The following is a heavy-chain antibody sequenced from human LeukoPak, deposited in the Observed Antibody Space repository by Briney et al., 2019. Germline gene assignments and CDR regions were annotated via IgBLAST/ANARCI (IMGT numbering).Heavy chain of an antibody. Sequence: GGSLSLSCAASGFTFDDYAMHWVRQAPGKGLEWVSGISWNSGSIGYADSVKGRFTISRDNAKNSLYLQMNSLRAEDTALYYCAKAPGSGSYSSPSAGYFDYWGQGTLVTVSS. CDR3: AKAPGSGSYSSPSAGYFDY. D-gene: IGHD3-10*01. CDR1: GFTFDDYA. J-gene: IGHJ4*02. V-gene: IGHV3-9*01. CDR2: ISWNSGSI.